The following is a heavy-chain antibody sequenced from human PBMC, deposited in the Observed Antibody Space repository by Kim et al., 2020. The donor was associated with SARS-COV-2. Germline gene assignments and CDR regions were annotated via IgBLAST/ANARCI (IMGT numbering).Heavy chain of an antibody. J-gene: IGHJ4*02. CDR2: GTT. Sequence: GTTSYAQKLQGRVTMTRDTSTSTVHMELSSLRSEDTAVYYCAAAVVQTFDYWGQGTLVTVPS. CDR3: AAAVVQTFDY. D-gene: IGHD6-6*01. V-gene: IGHV1-46*01.